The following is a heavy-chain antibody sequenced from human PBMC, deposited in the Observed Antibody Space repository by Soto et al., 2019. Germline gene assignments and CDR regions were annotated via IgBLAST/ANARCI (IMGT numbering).Heavy chain of an antibody. CDR1: GGSFSGYY. CDR2: INHSGST. D-gene: IGHD6-13*01. Sequence: PSETLSLTCAVYGGSFSGYYWTWIRQPPGTGLEWIGEINHSGSTNYNPSLKSRVTISVDTSKNQFSLKLTSVTAADTAVYYCARHWGRGAAGTCYNWGQGTLVTVSS. V-gene: IGHV4-34*01. J-gene: IGHJ4*02. CDR3: ARHWGRGAAGTCYN.